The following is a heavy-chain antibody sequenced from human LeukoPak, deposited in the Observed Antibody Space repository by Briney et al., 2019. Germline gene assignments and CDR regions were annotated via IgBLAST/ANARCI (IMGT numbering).Heavy chain of an antibody. CDR2: IKQDGSEQ. J-gene: IGHJ6*02. V-gene: IGHV3-7*01. CDR1: GFTFSNYW. Sequence: GGSLRLSCAASGFTFSNYWMSWVRQAPGKGLEWVAIIKQDGSEQFYVDSVKGRFTISRDNAKNSLYLQMNSVRAEDTAVYYCARERAPGDYYYYGMDVWGQGTTVTVSS. CDR3: ARERAPGDYYYYGMDV. D-gene: IGHD4-17*01.